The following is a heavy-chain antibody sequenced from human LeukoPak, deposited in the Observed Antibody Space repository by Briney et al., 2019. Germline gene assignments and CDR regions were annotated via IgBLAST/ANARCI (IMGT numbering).Heavy chain of an antibody. J-gene: IGHJ4*02. CDR1: GYTFTGYY. D-gene: IGHD3-9*01. V-gene: IGHV1-2*02. Sequence: GASVKVSCKXSGYTFTGYYIHWVRQAPGQGLEWMGWINPNSGGTDYAQKFQGRVTMTRDTSISTAYMELSRLSSDDTAVYYCARAQYFDWLSVYWGQGTLVTVSS. CDR2: INPNSGGT. CDR3: ARAQYFDWLSVY.